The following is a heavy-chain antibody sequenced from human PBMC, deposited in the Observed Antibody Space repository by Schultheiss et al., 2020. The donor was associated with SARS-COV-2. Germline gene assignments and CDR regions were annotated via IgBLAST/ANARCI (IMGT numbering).Heavy chain of an antibody. CDR2: ISHDGTKE. CDR1: GFSFDNHG. CDR3: ARDPDLLIVVLAGPMDV. D-gene: IGHD3-22*01. V-gene: IGHV3-30*03. Sequence: GESLKISCAASGFSFDNHGMHWVRQAPGKGLEWVALISHDGTKEKYVDSVKGRFLISRDNSKNTLFLQMNSLRPEDTAVYYCARDPDLLIVVLAGPMDVWGQGTAVTVSS. J-gene: IGHJ6*02.